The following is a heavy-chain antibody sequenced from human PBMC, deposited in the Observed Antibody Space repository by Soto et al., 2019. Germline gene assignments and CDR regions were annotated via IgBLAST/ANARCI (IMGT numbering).Heavy chain of an antibody. CDR2: IYSGGST. CDR1: GFTVSSNY. J-gene: IGHJ4*02. CDR3: ARGGGTILGVVTRNFDY. V-gene: IGHV3-53*04. Sequence: GGSLRLSCAASGFTVSSNYMSWVRQAPGKGLEWVSVIYSGGSTYYADSVKGRFTISRHNSKNTLYLQMNSLRAEDTAVYYCARGGGTILGVVTRNFDYWGQGTLVTVSS. D-gene: IGHD3-3*01.